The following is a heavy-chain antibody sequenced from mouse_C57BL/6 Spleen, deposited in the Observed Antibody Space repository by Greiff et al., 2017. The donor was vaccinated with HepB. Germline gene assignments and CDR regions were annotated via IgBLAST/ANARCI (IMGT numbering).Heavy chain of an antibody. CDR3: ARLAMVTTGFDY. CDR1: GYTFTSYW. CDR2: IDPSDSYT. V-gene: IGHV1-50*01. Sequence: QVQLQQSGAELVKPGASVKLSCKASGYTFTSYWMQWVKQRPGQGLEWIGEIDPSDSYTNYNQKFKGKATLTVDTSSSTAYMQLSSLTSEDSAVYYCARLAMVTTGFDYWGQGTTLTVSS. D-gene: IGHD2-2*01. J-gene: IGHJ2*01.